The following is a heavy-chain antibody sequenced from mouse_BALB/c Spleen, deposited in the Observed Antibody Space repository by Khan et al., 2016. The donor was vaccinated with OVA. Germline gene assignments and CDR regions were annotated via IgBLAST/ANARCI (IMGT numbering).Heavy chain of an antibody. Sequence: QVQLKQSGGDLVRPGASVKLSCKTSGYTFTSYWIHWVKQWSGQGLEWIARIYPGTGSTYYNENFKDKATLTADNSSSTAYMQLGSLKSEDSAVYRGARGSGFGNDFAYWGQGTLVTVSA. CDR2: IYPGTGST. CDR1: GYTFTSYW. J-gene: IGHJ3*01. D-gene: IGHD2-1*01. V-gene: IGHV1S132*01. CDR3: ARGSGFGNDFAY.